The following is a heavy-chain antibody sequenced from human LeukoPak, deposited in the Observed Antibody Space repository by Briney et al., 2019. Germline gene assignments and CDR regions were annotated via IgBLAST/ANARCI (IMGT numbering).Heavy chain of an antibody. CDR3: ARAPGAALD. V-gene: IGHV4-34*01. CDR1: GGSFSGYY. Sequence: SSETLSLTCAVYGGSFSGYYWSWIRQPPGKGLEWIGEINHSGSTNYNPSLKSRVTVSLDTSKNQFSLKLSSVTAADTAVYYCARAPGAALDWGQGTLVTVSS. D-gene: IGHD2-15*01. J-gene: IGHJ4*02. CDR2: INHSGST.